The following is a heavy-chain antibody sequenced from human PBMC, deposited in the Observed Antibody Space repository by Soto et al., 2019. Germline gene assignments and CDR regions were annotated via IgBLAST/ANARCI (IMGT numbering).Heavy chain of an antibody. CDR3: ARGHHWSGGSCYPRGFDY. J-gene: IGHJ4*02. CDR1: GGSFSGYY. V-gene: IGHV4-34*01. Sequence: SQTLSLTCAVYGGSFSGYYWSWIRQPPGKGLEWIGEINHSGSTNYNPSLKSRVTISVDTSKNQFSLKLSSVTAADTAVYYCARGHHWSGGSCYPRGFDYWGQGTLVTVSS. CDR2: INHSGST. D-gene: IGHD2-15*01.